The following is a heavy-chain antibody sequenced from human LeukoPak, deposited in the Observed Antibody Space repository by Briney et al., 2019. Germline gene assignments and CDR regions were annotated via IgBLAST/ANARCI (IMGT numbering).Heavy chain of an antibody. Sequence: SATLSLTCNVSSGSITSGSHYWGWLRQPPGKGLEWIGSIFYSGSTYYNLSLKSRVTMSVDTSKNQFSLKLTSVTAADTAVYYCARVPYSTRLYYMDVWGKGTTVTVSS. CDR1: SGSITSGSHY. CDR3: ARVPYSTRLYYMDV. V-gene: IGHV4-39*07. J-gene: IGHJ6*03. D-gene: IGHD6-13*01. CDR2: IFYSGST.